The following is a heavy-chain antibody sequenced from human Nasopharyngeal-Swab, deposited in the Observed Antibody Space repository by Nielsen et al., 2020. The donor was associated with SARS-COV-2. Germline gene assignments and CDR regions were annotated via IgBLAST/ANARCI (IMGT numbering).Heavy chain of an antibody. J-gene: IGHJ4*02. V-gene: IGHV3-33*05. D-gene: IGHD3-3*01. CDR2: ISHDGGNI. Sequence: VRQAPGKGLEWVAVISHDGGNIYYADSVKGRFTISRDNAKNSLYLQMNSLRAEDAAVYYCARAQNVLRFLEWTQPFDYWGQGTLVTVSS. CDR3: ARAQNVLRFLEWTQPFDY.